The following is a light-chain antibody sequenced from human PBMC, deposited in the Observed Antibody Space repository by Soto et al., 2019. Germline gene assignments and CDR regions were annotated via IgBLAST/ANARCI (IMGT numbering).Light chain of an antibody. V-gene: IGKV3-20*01. CDR3: QQYGSSPHT. CDR2: GAS. Sequence: EIVLTQSPGTLSLSPGERATLSCRASQSVSSSYLAWYQHKPGQAPRLLIYGASGRATGIPDRFSGSGSGTDFPLTISRLGPEDFAVYYYQQYGSSPHTFGQGNKLEIK. CDR1: QSVSSSY. J-gene: IGKJ2*01.